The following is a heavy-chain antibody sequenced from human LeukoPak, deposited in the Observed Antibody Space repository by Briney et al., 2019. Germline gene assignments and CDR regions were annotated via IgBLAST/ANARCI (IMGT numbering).Heavy chain of an antibody. D-gene: IGHD3-22*01. V-gene: IGHV3-30-3*01. CDR2: VSHDENNK. CDR3: ARGLYCDSSGYLGIDY. J-gene: IGHJ4*02. Sequence: PGGSLRLSCAASGFTFNTYAMHWVRQAPGKGLEWVAVVSHDENNKYYADSVKGRFTISRDNSKNTLYLQMNSLRAEDTAVYYCARGLYCDSSGYLGIDYWGQGTLVTVSS. CDR1: GFTFNTYA.